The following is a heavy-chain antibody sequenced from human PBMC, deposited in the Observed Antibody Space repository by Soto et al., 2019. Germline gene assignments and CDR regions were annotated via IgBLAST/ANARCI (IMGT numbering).Heavy chain of an antibody. J-gene: IGHJ6*02. CDR1: GGSISSGGYY. CDR2: IYYSGST. V-gene: IGHV4-31*03. D-gene: IGHD2-8*01. CDR3: AREPAFSMLYGSSYYYYGMDV. Sequence: SETLSLTCTVSGGSISSGGYYWSWIRQHPGKGLEWIGYIYYSGSTYYNPSLKSRVTISVDTSKNQFSLKLSSVTAADTAVYYCAREPAFSMLYGSSYYYYGMDVWGQGTTVTVSS.